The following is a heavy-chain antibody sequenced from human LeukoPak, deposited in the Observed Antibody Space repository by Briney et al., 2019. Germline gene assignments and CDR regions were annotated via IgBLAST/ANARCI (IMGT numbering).Heavy chain of an antibody. J-gene: IGHJ6*03. Sequence: GGSLRLSCAASGFTFSSYGMHWVRQAPGKGLEWVAFIRYDGSNKYYADSVKGRFTISRDNSKNTLYLQMNSLRAEDTAVYYCAKDFRAYSSSSTYYMDVWGKGITVTVSS. D-gene: IGHD6-6*01. CDR1: GFTFSSYG. V-gene: IGHV3-30*02. CDR2: IRYDGSNK. CDR3: AKDFRAYSSSSTYYMDV.